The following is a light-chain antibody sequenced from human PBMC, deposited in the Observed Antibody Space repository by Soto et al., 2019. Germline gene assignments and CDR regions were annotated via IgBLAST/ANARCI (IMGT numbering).Light chain of an antibody. Sequence: EIVMTQSPATLSVSPGGRATLSCRASQSVSSNLAWYQQKPGQAPRLLIYGASTRATGFPARFSGSGSGTEFTLTISSLQSEDFATYYCLQHNSYPLTFGGGTKVEIK. V-gene: IGKV3-15*01. CDR2: GAS. CDR1: QSVSSN. CDR3: LQHNSYPLT. J-gene: IGKJ4*01.